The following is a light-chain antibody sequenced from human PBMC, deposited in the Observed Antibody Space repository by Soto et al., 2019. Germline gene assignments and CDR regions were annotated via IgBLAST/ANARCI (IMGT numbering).Light chain of an antibody. V-gene: IGKV1-9*01. CDR1: QGVSRY. J-gene: IGKJ4*02. CDR3: QQLKTYPVT. CDR2: AAS. Sequence: IQLTQSPSSLSASVGDSVTITCRASQGVSRYLSWYQQKPGRAPILLISAASTLQSGVPARFSGSGSGTDCTLSITSLQPEDVATYYCQQLKTYPVTCGGGTKVEIK.